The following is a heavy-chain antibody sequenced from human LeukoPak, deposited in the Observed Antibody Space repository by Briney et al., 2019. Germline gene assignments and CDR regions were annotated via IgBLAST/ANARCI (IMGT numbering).Heavy chain of an antibody. D-gene: IGHD4-17*01. CDR2: IYPGDSST. CDR1: GYSFTSYW. Sequence: GESLKISCKGSGYSFTSYWIGWVRQMPGKGLEWMGIIYPGDSSTKYSPSFQGQVTMSADKSINTAYLQWSSLKASDTAMYYCARLNDYGNYFFSWGQGALVTVSS. J-gene: IGHJ4*02. V-gene: IGHV5-51*01. CDR3: ARLNDYGNYFFS.